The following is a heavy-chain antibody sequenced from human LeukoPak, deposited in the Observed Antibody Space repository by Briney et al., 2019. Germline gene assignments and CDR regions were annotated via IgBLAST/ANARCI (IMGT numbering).Heavy chain of an antibody. CDR3: AKGLPHSVRWYYFDY. Sequence: GVSLRLSCAASGFTFSSYGMHWVRQAPGKGLEWVALISYDGGDQFYEDSVKGRFTISRDNSKNTLYLQMDSLRAEDTAVYYCAKGLPHSVRWYYFDYWGQGTLVTVSS. J-gene: IGHJ4*02. V-gene: IGHV3-30*18. CDR1: GFTFSSYG. CDR2: ISYDGGDQ. D-gene: IGHD6-13*01.